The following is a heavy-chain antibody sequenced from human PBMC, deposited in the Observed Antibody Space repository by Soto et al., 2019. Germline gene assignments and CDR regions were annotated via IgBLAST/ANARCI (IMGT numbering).Heavy chain of an antibody. CDR2: FSGTGGYT. J-gene: IGHJ5*02. Sequence: PGGSLRLSCAASGFTLSSYAMSWVRQAPGKGLEWVSTFSGTGGYTYYAASVKGRFTISRDDSKNTLFLHMNSLRAADTAVYYCARGQRALITYGPFDPWGQGTLVTVSS. CDR1: GFTLSSYA. D-gene: IGHD4-17*01. V-gene: IGHV3-23*01. CDR3: ARGQRALITYGPFDP.